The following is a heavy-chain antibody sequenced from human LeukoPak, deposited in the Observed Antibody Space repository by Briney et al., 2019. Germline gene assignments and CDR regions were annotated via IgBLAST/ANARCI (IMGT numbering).Heavy chain of an antibody. D-gene: IGHD3-3*01. CDR3: VRGGDLRFVEWLTYWPFDM. J-gene: IGHJ3*02. CDR2: IKPNGTGE. V-gene: IGHV3-7*01. Sequence: PGGSLRLSCAASGFPFSSSWMTWVRQAPGRGLEWVANIKPNGTGEYYVDSVKGRFTISRDNAKKSLFLQMSGLRAEDTAVYYCVRGGDLRFVEWLTYWPFDMWGQGTMVIVSS. CDR1: GFPFSSSW.